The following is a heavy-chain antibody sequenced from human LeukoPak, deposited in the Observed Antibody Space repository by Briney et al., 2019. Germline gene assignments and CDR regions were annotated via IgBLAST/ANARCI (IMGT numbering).Heavy chain of an antibody. V-gene: IGHV3-74*01. Sequence: PGGSLRLSCAASGFTFSSYWMHWVRQAPGKGLVWVSRINSDGSSTSYADSVKGRFTISRDNAKNTLYLQMNSLRAEDTAVYSCARVDSGSYWRGFDYWGQGTLVTVSS. CDR1: GFTFSSYW. CDR2: INSDGSST. CDR3: ARVDSGSYWRGFDY. D-gene: IGHD1-26*01. J-gene: IGHJ4*02.